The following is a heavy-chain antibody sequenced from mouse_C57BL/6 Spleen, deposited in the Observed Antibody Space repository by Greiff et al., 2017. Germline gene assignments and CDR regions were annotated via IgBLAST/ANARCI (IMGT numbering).Heavy chain of an antibody. CDR3: TRRYGYDNCDY. J-gene: IGHJ2*01. Sequence: VQLQQSGAELVRPGASVTLSCKASGYTFTDYEMHWVKQTPVHGLEWIGAIDPETGGTAYNQKFKGKAILTADKSSSTAYMELRSLTSEDSAVYYCTRRYGYDNCDYWGQGTTLTVSS. V-gene: IGHV1-15*01. D-gene: IGHD2-2*01. CDR1: GYTFTDYE. CDR2: IDPETGGT.